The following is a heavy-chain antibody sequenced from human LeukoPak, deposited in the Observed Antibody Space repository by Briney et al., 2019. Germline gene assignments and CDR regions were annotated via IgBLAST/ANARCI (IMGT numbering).Heavy chain of an antibody. D-gene: IGHD6-13*01. CDR3: AREPLSSSWSYYYYYGMDV. V-gene: IGHV7-4-1*02. CDR2: INTNTGNP. CDR1: GYTFTSYA. J-gene: IGHJ6*02. Sequence: ASVKVSCKASGYTFTSYAMNWVRQAPGQGLEWMGWINTNTGNPTYAQGFTGRFVFSLDTSVSTAYLQISSLKAEDTAVYYCAREPLSSSWSYYYYYGMDVWGQGTTVTVSS.